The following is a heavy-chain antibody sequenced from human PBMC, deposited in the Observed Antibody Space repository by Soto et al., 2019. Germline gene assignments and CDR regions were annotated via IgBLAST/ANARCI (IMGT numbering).Heavy chain of an antibody. CDR3: ERDSRYCTDSACSIMRDAFDV. V-gene: IGHV4-4*02. CDR2: IYHSGAT. CDR1: RFSVTNNKY. J-gene: IGHJ3*01. D-gene: IGHD3-22*01. Sequence: QAQLQESGPGLVRPSGTLSLTCTVSRFSVTNNKYWNWVRQSPGKPLEWIGEIYHSGATYDNPSLSCRTSISMDNSNNQNYLDLTSVTAADTAVYYCERDSRYCTDSACSIMRDAFDVWGQGTLVTVSS.